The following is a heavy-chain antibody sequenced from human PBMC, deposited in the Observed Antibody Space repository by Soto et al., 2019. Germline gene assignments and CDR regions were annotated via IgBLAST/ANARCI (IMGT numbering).Heavy chain of an antibody. Sequence: SVKVSCKASGGTFSSYAISWVRQAPGQGLEWMGGIIPIFGTAKYSQKFQGRVTITRDTSASTAYMELSSLRSEDTAVYYCARTVGYYYGMDVWGQGTTVTVSS. J-gene: IGHJ6*02. D-gene: IGHD4-17*01. CDR1: GGTFSSYA. CDR2: IIPIFGTA. V-gene: IGHV1-69*05. CDR3: ARTVGYYYGMDV.